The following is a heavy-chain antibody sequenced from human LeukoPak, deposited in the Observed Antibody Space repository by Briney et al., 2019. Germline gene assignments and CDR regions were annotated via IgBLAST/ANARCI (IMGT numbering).Heavy chain of an antibody. CDR1: GGSISSYY. CDR2: IYYSGST. CDR3: ARIYCGGDCLGADYYYYGMDV. J-gene: IGHJ6*02. D-gene: IGHD2-21*02. Sequence: SETLSLTRTVSGGSISSYYWSWIRQPPGKGLEWIGYIYYSGSTNYNPSLKSRVTISVDTSKNQFSLKLSSVTAADTAVYYCARIYCGGDCLGADYYYYGMDVWGQGTTVTVSS. V-gene: IGHV4-59*01.